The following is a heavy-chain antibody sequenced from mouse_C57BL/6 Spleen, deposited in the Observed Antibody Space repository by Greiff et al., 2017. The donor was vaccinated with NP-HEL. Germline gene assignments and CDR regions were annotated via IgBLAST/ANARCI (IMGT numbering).Heavy chain of an antibody. CDR1: GYTFTDYN. J-gene: IGHJ2*01. CDR2: INPNNGGT. Sequence: VQLQQSGPELVKPGASVKMSCKASGYTFTDYNMHWVKQSHGKSLEWIGYINPNNGGTSYNQKFKGKATLTVNKSSSTAYMELRSLTSEDSAVYYCAMGTTEVYFDYWGQGTTLTVSS. CDR3: AMGTTEVYFDY. D-gene: IGHD1-1*01. V-gene: IGHV1-22*01.